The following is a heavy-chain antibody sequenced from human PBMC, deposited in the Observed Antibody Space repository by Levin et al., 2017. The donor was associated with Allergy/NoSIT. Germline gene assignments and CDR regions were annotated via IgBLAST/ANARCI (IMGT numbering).Heavy chain of an antibody. Sequence: PGGSLRLSCAASGFSFSSYGMHWVRQAPGKGLEWVAFIWHDGSRKYYVDSVKGRFTISRDNSKNTVFLQMNNLGAEDTAVYHCARIPGSPTQWEVLGDAFDVWGQGTMVTVSS. V-gene: IGHV3-33*01. J-gene: IGHJ3*01. D-gene: IGHD1-26*01. CDR2: IWHDGSRK. CDR1: GFSFSSYG. CDR3: ARIPGSPTQWEVLGDAFDV.